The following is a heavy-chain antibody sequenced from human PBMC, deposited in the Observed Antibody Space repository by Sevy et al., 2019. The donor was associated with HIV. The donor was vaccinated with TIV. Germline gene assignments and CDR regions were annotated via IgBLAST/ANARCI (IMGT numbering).Heavy chain of an antibody. CDR1: GGSISSYY. Sequence: SETLSLTCTVSGGSISSYYWSWIRQPPGKGLEWIGYIYYSGSTNYNPSPKSRVTISVDTSKNQFSLKLSSVTAADTAVYYCARHIDYYDSSGYYYAFDIWGQGTMVTVSS. CDR3: ARHIDYYDSSGYYYAFDI. D-gene: IGHD3-22*01. V-gene: IGHV4-59*08. J-gene: IGHJ3*02. CDR2: IYYSGST.